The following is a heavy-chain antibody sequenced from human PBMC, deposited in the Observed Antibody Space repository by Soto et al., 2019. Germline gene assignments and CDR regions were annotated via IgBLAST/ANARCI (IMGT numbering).Heavy chain of an antibody. CDR2: IYYSGST. J-gene: IGHJ5*02. CDR3: AWARIRIFGVELDA. V-gene: IGHV4-59*01. D-gene: IGHD3-3*01. CDR1: GGSISRYY. Sequence: SETLSLTCTVSGGSISRYYWSWIRQPPGKGLEWIGYIYYSGSTNYNRSLKSRVSISVDTSKSQFSLKLSAVTAADTAVYYCAWARIRIFGVELDAWGQGFGVTVSS.